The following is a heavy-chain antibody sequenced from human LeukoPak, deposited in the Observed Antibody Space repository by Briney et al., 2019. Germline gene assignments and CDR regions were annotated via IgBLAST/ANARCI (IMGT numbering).Heavy chain of an antibody. V-gene: IGHV3-7*03. J-gene: IGHJ4*02. CDR2: IKEDGSSQ. Sequence: GGSLRLSCAASGFAFSDYYMTWVRQAPGKGLEWVGHIKEDGSSQNYADSVKGRFTISRDNAKSSLHLQMNGLRVEDTAMYYCVKDSGWFHFDSWGQGTLVTVSS. CDR1: GFAFSDYY. CDR3: VKDSGWFHFDS. D-gene: IGHD6-19*01.